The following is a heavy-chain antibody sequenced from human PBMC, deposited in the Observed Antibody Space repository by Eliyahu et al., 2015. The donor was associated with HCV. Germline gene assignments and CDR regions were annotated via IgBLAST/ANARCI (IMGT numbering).Heavy chain of an antibody. CDR2: IKQDGSEK. J-gene: IGHJ3*02. CDR3: ARAIVGGDAFDI. CDR1: GFPFSSYW. Sequence: EVQLVESGGGLVQPGGSLRLSCAXXGFPFSSYWMSXVRQAPGKGLEWVANIKQDGSEKYYVDSVKGRFTISRDNAKNSLYLQMNSLRAEDTAVYYCARAIVGGDAFDIWGQGTMVTVSS. V-gene: IGHV3-7*01. D-gene: IGHD1-26*01.